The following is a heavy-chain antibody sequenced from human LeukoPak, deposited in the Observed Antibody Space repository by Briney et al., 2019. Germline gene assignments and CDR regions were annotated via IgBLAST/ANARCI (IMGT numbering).Heavy chain of an antibody. CDR2: IIPIFGTA. CDR3: ARGFPGDCAVDCYSAERFDY. D-gene: IGHD2-21*02. J-gene: IGHJ4*02. V-gene: IGHV1-69*13. CDR1: GGTISSYA. Sequence: SVKVSFKDSGGTISSYAISLVRQAPGQGLEWMGGIIPIFGTANYAQKFQGRVTITADESTSTAYMELSSLRSEDTAVYYCARGFPGDCAVDCYSAERFDYWGQGTLVTVSS.